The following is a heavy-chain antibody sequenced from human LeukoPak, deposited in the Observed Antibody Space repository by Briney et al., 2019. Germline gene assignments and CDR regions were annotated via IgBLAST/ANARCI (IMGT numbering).Heavy chain of an antibody. J-gene: IGHJ4*02. CDR1: GGSFSGYY. D-gene: IGHD2-2*01. CDR2: INHSGST. Sequence: SETLSLTCAVYGGSFSGYYWSWIRQPPGKGLEWIGKINHSGSTNYNPSLKSRVTISVDTSKNQFSLKLSSVTAADTAVYYCARGRGYCSSTSCYQFDYWGQGTLVTVSS. CDR3: ARGRGYCSSTSCYQFDY. V-gene: IGHV4-34*01.